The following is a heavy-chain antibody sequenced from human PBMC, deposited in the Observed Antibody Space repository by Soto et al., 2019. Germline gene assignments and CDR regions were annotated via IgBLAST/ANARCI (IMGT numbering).Heavy chain of an antibody. D-gene: IGHD2-2*01. CDR3: AKNAAPAAAYYYYYYMDV. CDR1: GFTFSSYG. V-gene: IGHV3-30*18. J-gene: IGHJ6*03. Sequence: GGSLRLSCAASGFTFSSYGMHWVRQAPGKGLEWVAVISYDGSNKYYADSVKGRFTISRDNSKNTLYLQMNSLRAEDTAVYYCAKNAAPAAAYYYYYYMDVWGKGTTVTVSS. CDR2: ISYDGSNK.